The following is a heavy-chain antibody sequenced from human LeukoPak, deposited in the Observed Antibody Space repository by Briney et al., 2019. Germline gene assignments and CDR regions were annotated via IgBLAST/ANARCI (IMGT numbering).Heavy chain of an antibody. CDR2: IYYSGST. Sequence: SETLSLTCTVSGGSISSSSYFWAWIRQPPGKGLEWIGYIYYSGSTNYNPSLKSRVIMSVDTSKNQFSLKLRSVTAADTAVYFCARLAPLNAYFGENWVDPWGQGTLVTVSS. D-gene: IGHD3-10*01. V-gene: IGHV4-61*05. CDR3: ARLAPLNAYFGENWVDP. CDR1: GGSISSSSYF. J-gene: IGHJ5*02.